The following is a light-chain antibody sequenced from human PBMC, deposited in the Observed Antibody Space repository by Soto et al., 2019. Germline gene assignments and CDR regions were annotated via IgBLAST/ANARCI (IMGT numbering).Light chain of an antibody. Sequence: AIQMTQSPSSRSASEGDRVTITCRASQGIRNDLGWYQQKPGKAPKLLIYAASSLQSGVPSRFSGSGSGTDFTLTISSLQPEDFATYYCLQDYNYPWTFGQGTKVDIK. V-gene: IGKV1-6*01. J-gene: IGKJ1*01. CDR1: QGIRND. CDR3: LQDYNYPWT. CDR2: AAS.